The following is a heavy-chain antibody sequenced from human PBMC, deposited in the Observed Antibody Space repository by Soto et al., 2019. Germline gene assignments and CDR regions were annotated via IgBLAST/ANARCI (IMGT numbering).Heavy chain of an antibody. CDR2: INHSGST. J-gene: IGHJ5*02. V-gene: IGHV4-34*01. CDR1: GGSFSGYY. CDR3: ARRGRITIFGVVTPRPGYWFDP. Sequence: SETLSLTCAVYGGSFSGYYWSWIRQPPGKGLEWIGEINHSGSTNYNPSLKSRVTISVDTSKNQFSLKLGSVTAADTAVYYCARRGRITIFGVVTPRPGYWFDPWGQGTLDTVSS. D-gene: IGHD3-3*01.